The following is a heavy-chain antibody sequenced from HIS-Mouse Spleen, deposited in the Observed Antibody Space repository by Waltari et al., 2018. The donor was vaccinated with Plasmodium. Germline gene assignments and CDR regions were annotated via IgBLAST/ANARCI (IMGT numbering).Heavy chain of an antibody. CDR3: AKDRVAAAGHNWFDP. J-gene: IGHJ5*02. Sequence: GKGLEWVAVIWYDGSNKYYADSVKGRFTISRDNSKNTLYLQMNSLRAEDTAVYYCAKDRVAAAGHNWFDPWGQGTLVTVSS. CDR2: IWYDGSNK. D-gene: IGHD6-13*01. V-gene: IGHV3-33*06.